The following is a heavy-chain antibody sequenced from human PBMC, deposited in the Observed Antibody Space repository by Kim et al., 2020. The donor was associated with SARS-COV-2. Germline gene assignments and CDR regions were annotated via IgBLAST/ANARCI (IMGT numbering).Heavy chain of an antibody. CDR1: GGSFSDYS. V-gene: IGHV4-34*01. CDR3: ARPYYNYYGMDV. CDR2: IYHSGST. Sequence: SETLSLTCAVDGGSFSDYSWNWIRQPPGKGLEWIGEIYHSGSTNYNPSLKSRVTISIDTSKNQFSLKLTSVTAADTAVYYCARPYYNYYGMDVWGQGTTVTVSS. J-gene: IGHJ6*02.